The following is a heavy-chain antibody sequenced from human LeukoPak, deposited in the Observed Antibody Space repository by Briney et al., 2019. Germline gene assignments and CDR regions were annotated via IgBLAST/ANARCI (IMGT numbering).Heavy chain of an antibody. V-gene: IGHV4-39*01. J-gene: IGHJ4*02. CDR2: IYYSGST. Sequence: SETLSLTRTVSGGSISSSSYYWGWIRQPPGKGLEWIGSIYYSGSTYYNPSLKSRVTISVDTSKNQFSLKLSSVTAADTAVYYCARLGGDFDWLLYSDYWGQGTLVTVSS. D-gene: IGHD3-9*01. CDR1: GGSISSSSYY. CDR3: ARLGGDFDWLLYSDY.